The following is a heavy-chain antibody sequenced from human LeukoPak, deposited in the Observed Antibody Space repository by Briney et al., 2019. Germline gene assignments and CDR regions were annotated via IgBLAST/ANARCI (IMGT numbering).Heavy chain of an antibody. D-gene: IGHD2-15*01. CDR1: GFTVSTKY. CDR3: AREKSRGGDFYGMDV. J-gene: IGHJ6*02. Sequence: PGGSLRLSCAASGFTVSTKYMSWVRQSPVKGLEWVSITYSGGVTYYADSVRGRFTISRENSKNTMDLQMDSLRADDTAIYYCAREKSRGGDFYGMDVWGQGTTVTVSS. V-gene: IGHV3-53*01. CDR2: TYSGGVT.